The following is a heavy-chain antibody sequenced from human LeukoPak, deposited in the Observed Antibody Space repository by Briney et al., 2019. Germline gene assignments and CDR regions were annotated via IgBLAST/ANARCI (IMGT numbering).Heavy chain of an antibody. CDR1: GGSFSGYY. CDR2: INHSGST. V-gene: IGHV4-34*01. Sequence: SETLSLTCAVYGGSFSGYYWSWIRQPPGKGLEWNGEINHSGSTNYNPSLKSRVTISVDTSKNQFSLKLSSVTAADTAVYYCARRRGVVTAIRLNWFDPWGQGTLVTVSS. CDR3: ARRRGVVTAIRLNWFDP. J-gene: IGHJ5*02. D-gene: IGHD2-21*02.